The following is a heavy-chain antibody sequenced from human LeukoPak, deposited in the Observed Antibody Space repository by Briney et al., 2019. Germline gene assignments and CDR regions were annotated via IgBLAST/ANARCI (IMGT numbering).Heavy chain of an antibody. V-gene: IGHV3-33*01. D-gene: IGHD3-9*01. J-gene: IGHJ6*03. CDR2: IRYDGSNT. CDR3: ARDDTTGYYYMDV. CDR1: GFTFSSYG. Sequence: PGRSLRLSCAASGFTFSSYGMHWVRQAPGKGLEWVAVIRYDGSNTYNVDSVKGRFTISRDNSKNTLYLQLNSLRAEDTAVFYCARDDTTGYYYMDVWGKGTTVTVSS.